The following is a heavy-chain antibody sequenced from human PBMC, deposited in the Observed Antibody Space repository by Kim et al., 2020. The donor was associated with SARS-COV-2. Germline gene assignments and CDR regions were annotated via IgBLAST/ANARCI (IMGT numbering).Heavy chain of an antibody. J-gene: IGHJ2*01. D-gene: IGHD4-4*01. CDR3: AKDLTPVIKTYGYFDL. Sequence: GGSLRLSCAASEFTFSSYAMSWVRQAPGKGLEWVLTISGSTVSTYYADSVKGRFTISRDNSKNTLYLQMNSLRAEDTALYYCAKDLTPVIKTYGYFDLWGRGTLVTVSS. CDR2: ISGSTVST. CDR1: EFTFSSYA. V-gene: IGHV3-23*01.